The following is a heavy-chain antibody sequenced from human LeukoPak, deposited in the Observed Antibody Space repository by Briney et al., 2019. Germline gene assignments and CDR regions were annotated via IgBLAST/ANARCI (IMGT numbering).Heavy chain of an antibody. CDR1: GFTVSSSY. J-gene: IGHJ4*02. CDR3: AREVVSSPSYFDS. CDR2: FYRGDST. Sequence: GGSLRLSCAASGFTVSSSYMYWVRQAPGKGLEWVSFFYRGDSTYYAESVRGRFTISRDNSKNTVYLLMNSLIPEDTAVYYCAREVVSSPSYFDSWGQGTLVTVSS. V-gene: IGHV3-53*01. D-gene: IGHD2-15*01.